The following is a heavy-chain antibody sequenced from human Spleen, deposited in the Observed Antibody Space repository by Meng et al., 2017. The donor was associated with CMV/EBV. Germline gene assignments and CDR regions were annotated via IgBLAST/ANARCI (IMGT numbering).Heavy chain of an antibody. D-gene: IGHD3-10*01. V-gene: IGHV4-31*02. CDR2: IYYSGST. Sequence: SGGAISSGGYSWSWIRQHPGKGLEWIGYIYYSGSTYYNPSLKSRVTISVDTSKNQFSLKLSSVTAADTAVYYCARVVQEVRGVSFDYWGQGTLVTVSS. J-gene: IGHJ4*02. CDR3: ARVVQEVRGVSFDY. CDR1: GGAISSGGYS.